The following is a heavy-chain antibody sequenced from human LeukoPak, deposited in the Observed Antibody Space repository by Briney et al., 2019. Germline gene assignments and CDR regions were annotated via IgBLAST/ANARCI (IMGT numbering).Heavy chain of an antibody. V-gene: IGHV3-48*04. Sequence: GGSLRLSCAASGFTFSSYWMSWVRQAPGKGLEWLSYISPSGGNRFYADSVKGRFTISRDNAKNSVFLQMNDLRAGDTALYYCASRRSGWPNDAFDIRGQGTMVTVSS. D-gene: IGHD6-19*01. CDR3: ASRRSGWPNDAFDI. CDR2: ISPSGGNR. CDR1: GFTFSSYW. J-gene: IGHJ3*02.